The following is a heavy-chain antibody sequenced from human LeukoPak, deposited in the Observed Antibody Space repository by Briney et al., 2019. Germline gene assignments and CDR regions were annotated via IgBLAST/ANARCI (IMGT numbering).Heavy chain of an antibody. D-gene: IGHD3-22*01. V-gene: IGHV4-4*07. CDR1: GGSISSYY. CDR3: ARDLVVRSYYYDSSGFP. CDR2: IYTSGST. Sequence: SETLSLTCTVSGGSISSYYWSWIRQPAGKGLEWIGRIYTSGSTNYNPSLKSRVTMSVDTSKNQFSLKLSSVTAADTAVYYCARDLVVRSYYYDSSGFPWGQGTLVTVSS. J-gene: IGHJ5*02.